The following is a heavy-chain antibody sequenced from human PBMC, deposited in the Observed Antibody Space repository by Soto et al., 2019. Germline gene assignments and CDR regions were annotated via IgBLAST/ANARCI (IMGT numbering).Heavy chain of an antibody. CDR3: ARSQGGSSSLDIXYYYYYGMDV. J-gene: IGHJ6*02. D-gene: IGHD2-15*01. Sequence: QVQLVQSGAEVKKPGSSVKVSCKAPGGTFSSYAISWVRQAPGQGLEWMGGIIPIFGTANYAQKFQGRVTIIADESTRTGYMELSSLRSEDTAVYYCARSQGGSSSLDIXYYYYYGMDVWGQGTTVTVSS. CDR2: IIPIFGTA. V-gene: IGHV1-69*01. CDR1: GGTFSSYA.